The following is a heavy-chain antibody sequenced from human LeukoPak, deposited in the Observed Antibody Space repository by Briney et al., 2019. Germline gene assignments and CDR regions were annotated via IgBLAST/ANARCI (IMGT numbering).Heavy chain of an antibody. V-gene: IGHV4-34*01. Sequence: PSETLSLTCAVYGGSFSGYYWSWIRQPPGKGLEWIGEINHSGSTNYNPSLKSRVTISVDTSKNQFSLKLSSVTAADTAVYYCARPMDIVVVPAASNAFDIWGQGTMVTVSS. CDR3: ARPMDIVVVPAASNAFDI. CDR1: GGSFSGYY. CDR2: INHSGST. J-gene: IGHJ3*02. D-gene: IGHD2-2*03.